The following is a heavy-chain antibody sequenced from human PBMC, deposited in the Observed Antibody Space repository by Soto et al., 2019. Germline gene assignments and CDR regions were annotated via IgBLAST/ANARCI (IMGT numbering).Heavy chain of an antibody. CDR2: ISYDGSNK. CDR3: ARARGP. CDR1: GFTFSSYA. J-gene: IGHJ4*02. V-gene: IGHV3-30-3*01. Sequence: GGSLRLSCAASGFTFSSYAMHWVRQAPGKGLEWVAVISYDGSNKYYADSVKGRFTISRDNSKNTLYLQMNSLRAEDTAVYYCARARGPWGQGTLVTVSS.